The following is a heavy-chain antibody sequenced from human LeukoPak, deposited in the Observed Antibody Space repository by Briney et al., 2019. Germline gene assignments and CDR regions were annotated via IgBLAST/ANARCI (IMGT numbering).Heavy chain of an antibody. CDR2: IDPSDSYT. J-gene: IGHJ3*02. CDR3: ARHDYYGSGSYSFDAFDI. CDR1: GYSFTSYW. Sequence: GESLKISCKGSGYSFTSYWISWVRQMPGKGLEWMGRIDPSDSYTNYSPSFQGHVTISADKSISTAYLQWSSLEASDTAMYYCARHDYYGSGSYSFDAFDIWGQGIMVTVSS. V-gene: IGHV5-10-1*01. D-gene: IGHD3-10*01.